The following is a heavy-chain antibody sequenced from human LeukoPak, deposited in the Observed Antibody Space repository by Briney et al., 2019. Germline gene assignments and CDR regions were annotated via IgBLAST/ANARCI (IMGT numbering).Heavy chain of an antibody. CDR3: ARAGVPHYGDYVIHDAFDI. Sequence: GESLKISCKGSGYSFTTYCIGWVLQAPGQGLEWMGWINPNSGGSNYAQKFQGRVTMTRDTSISTAYMELSRLRSGDTAVYYCARAGVPHYGDYVIHDAFDIWGQGTMVTVSS. J-gene: IGHJ3*02. D-gene: IGHD4-17*01. CDR1: GYSFTTYC. V-gene: IGHV1-2*02. CDR2: INPNSGGS.